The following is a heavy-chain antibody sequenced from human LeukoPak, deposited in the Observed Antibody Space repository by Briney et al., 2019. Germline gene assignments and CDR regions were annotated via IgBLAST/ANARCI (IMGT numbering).Heavy chain of an antibody. Sequence: GGSLRLSCAASGFTFSSYAMSWVRQAPGKGLEWVSSISSSSSYIYYADSVKGRFTISRDNAKNSLYLQMNSLRAEDTAVYYCARDTSGWSQGDAFDIWGQGTMVTVSS. CDR3: ARDTSGWSQGDAFDI. D-gene: IGHD6-19*01. CDR1: GFTFSSYA. V-gene: IGHV3-21*01. CDR2: ISSSSSYI. J-gene: IGHJ3*02.